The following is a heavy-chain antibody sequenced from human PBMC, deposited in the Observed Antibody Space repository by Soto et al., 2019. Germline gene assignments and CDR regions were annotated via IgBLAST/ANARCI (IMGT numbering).Heavy chain of an antibody. CDR2: MFHSGRT. CDR1: GDSISSYF. J-gene: IGHJ3*01. Sequence: PSETLSLTCTVSGDSISSYFWTWIRQPPGKALEWIGYMFHSGRTNYNPSLTSRVTMSADTSNNQFSLTLTSVTAADKAVYYCATAVKHYHSTGHDHFAVWGQRIMDTVSS. D-gene: IGHD3-22*01. V-gene: IGHV4-59*01. CDR3: ATAVKHYHSTGHDHFAV.